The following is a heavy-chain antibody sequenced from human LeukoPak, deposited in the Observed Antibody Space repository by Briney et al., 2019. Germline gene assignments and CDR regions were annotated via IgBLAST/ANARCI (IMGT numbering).Heavy chain of an antibody. J-gene: IGHJ4*02. CDR2: ISSSSSYI. Sequence: RGGSLRLSCAASGLTFSSYSMNWVRQAPGKWLEWVSSISSSSSYIYYADSVKGRFTLSRDNAKNSLYLQMNSLRAEDTAVYYCASLTLQDIVVVTAEDFDYWGQGTLVTVSS. CDR3: ASLTLQDIVVVTAEDFDY. V-gene: IGHV3-21*01. D-gene: IGHD2-2*01. CDR1: GLTFSSYS.